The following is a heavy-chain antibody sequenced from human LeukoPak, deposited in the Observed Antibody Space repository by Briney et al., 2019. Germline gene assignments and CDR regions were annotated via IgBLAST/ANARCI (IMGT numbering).Heavy chain of an antibody. CDR3: ERPLDSTSFRDY. Sequence: GESLKISCKASGYSFTSFRIGWVRQMPGKGLDLMGIIYPGDADTTNSPSCQGQVPISDDKSISPAYLQWTSLKASDPAMYYCERPLDSTSFRDYWGQGTLVTVSS. CDR1: GYSFTSFR. J-gene: IGHJ4*02. CDR2: IYPGDADT. V-gene: IGHV5-51*01. D-gene: IGHD2/OR15-2a*01.